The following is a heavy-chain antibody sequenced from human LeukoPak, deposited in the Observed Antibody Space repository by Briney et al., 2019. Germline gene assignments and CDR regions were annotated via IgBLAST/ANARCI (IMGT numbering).Heavy chain of an antibody. V-gene: IGHV3-49*04. Sequence: PGGSLRLSCTASGFTFGDYAMSWVRQAPGKGLEWVGFIRSKAYGGTTEYAASVKGRFTISRDDSKSIAYLQMNSLKTEDTAVYYCTRDPSDGSSWYGDYWGQGTLVTVSS. J-gene: IGHJ4*02. CDR1: GFTFGDYA. CDR2: IRSKAYGGTT. D-gene: IGHD6-13*01. CDR3: TRDPSDGSSWYGDY.